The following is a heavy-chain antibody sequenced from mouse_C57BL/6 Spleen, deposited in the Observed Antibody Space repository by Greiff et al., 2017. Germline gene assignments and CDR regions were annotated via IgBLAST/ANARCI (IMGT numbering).Heavy chain of an antibody. V-gene: IGHV14-3*01. CDR2: IDPATGNT. CDR3: ASVTTVVDPGYLDD. Sequence: VQLQQSVAELVRPGASVKLSCTASGFNIKNTYMHWVKQRPEQGLEWIGRIDPATGNTKYAPKFQGKATITADPASNTAYLQLSSLTSEDTAIYYCASVTTVVDPGYLDDWGKGTTVTVSS. D-gene: IGHD1-1*01. CDR1: GFNIKNTY. J-gene: IGHJ1*03.